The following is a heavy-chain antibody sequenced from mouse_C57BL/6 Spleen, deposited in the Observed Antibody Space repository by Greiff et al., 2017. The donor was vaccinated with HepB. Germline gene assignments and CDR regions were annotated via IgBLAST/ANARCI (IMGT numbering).Heavy chain of an antibody. CDR2: IDPSDSYT. Sequence: VQLQQPGAELVMPGASVKLSCKASGYTFTSYWMHWVKQRPGQGLEWIGEIDPSDSYTNYNQKFKGKSTLTVDKSSSTAYMQLSSLTSEDSAVYYCARGRAQATALDYWGQGTTLTVSS. V-gene: IGHV1-69*01. CDR3: ARGRAQATALDY. J-gene: IGHJ2*01. CDR1: GYTFTSYW. D-gene: IGHD3-2*02.